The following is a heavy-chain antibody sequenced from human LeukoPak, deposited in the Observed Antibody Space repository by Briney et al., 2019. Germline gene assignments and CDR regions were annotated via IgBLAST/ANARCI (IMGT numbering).Heavy chain of an antibody. CDR1: GFTVSSNY. Sequence: GGSLRLSCAASGFTVSSNYMSWVRQAPGKGLEWVSVIYSGGSTYYADSVKGRFTISRDNSKNTLYLQMNSLRAEDTAVYYCVTLRYCSGGSCYRVLIFDYWGQGTLVTVSS. D-gene: IGHD2-15*01. J-gene: IGHJ4*02. V-gene: IGHV3-66*02. CDR2: IYSGGST. CDR3: VTLRYCSGGSCYRVLIFDY.